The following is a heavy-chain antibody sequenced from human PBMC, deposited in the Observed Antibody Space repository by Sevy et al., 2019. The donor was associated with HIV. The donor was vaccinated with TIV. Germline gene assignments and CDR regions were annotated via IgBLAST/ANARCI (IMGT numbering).Heavy chain of an antibody. D-gene: IGHD2-21*01. CDR2: MNPKSGHT. CDR3: ARLASCGGDCYYLAD. CDR1: GYTFTHYD. J-gene: IGHJ4*02. Sequence: ASVKVSCKASGYTFTHYDINWVRQASGQGLEWMGGMNPKSGHTGYGQKLQGRVTMTKDTSISTAYMELSGLRSEDTAIYYCARLASCGGDCYYLADWGQGTQVTVSS. V-gene: IGHV1-8*01.